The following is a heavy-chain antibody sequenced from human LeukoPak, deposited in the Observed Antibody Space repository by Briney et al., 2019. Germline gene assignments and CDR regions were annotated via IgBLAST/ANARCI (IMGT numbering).Heavy chain of an antibody. CDR2: INHSGST. V-gene: IGHV4-34*01. CDR1: GGSFSGYY. CDR3: AREEQLAVDY. Sequence: PSETLSLTCAVYGGSFSGYYWSWIRQPPGKGLEWIGEINHSGSTNYNPSLKSRVTISVDTSKNQFSLKLSSVTAADTAVYYCAREEQLAVDYWGQGTLVTVSS. D-gene: IGHD6-6*01. J-gene: IGHJ4*02.